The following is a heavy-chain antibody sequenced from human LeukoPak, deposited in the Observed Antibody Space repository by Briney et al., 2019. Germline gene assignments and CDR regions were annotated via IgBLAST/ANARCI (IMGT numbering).Heavy chain of an antibody. D-gene: IGHD2-2*01. CDR1: GGTFSSYA. J-gene: IGHJ4*02. CDR2: IIPIFGTA. CDR3: ARGGCSTTSCYHFDS. V-gene: IGHV1-69*13. Sequence: SVKVSCKASGGTFSSYAISWVRQAPGQGLEWMGGIIPIFGTANYAQKFQGRVTITADESTSTAYMELSSLRSEDTAVYYCARGGCSTTSCYHFDSWGQRTLVTVSS.